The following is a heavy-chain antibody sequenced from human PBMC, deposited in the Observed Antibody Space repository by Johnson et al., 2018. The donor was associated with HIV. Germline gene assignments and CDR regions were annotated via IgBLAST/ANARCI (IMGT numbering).Heavy chain of an antibody. V-gene: IGHV3-30-3*01. CDR3: ARDQANPAMVNSEAFDI. J-gene: IGHJ3*02. D-gene: IGHD5-18*01. CDR1: GFTVSSKY. CDR2: ISYDGSNK. Sequence: QVQLMESGGGVVQPGRSLRLSCAASGFTVSSKYMSWVRQAPGKGLEWVAVISYDGSNKYYADSVKGRFTISRDNSKNTLYLQMNSLRAEDTAVYYCARDQANPAMVNSEAFDIWGQGTMVTVSS.